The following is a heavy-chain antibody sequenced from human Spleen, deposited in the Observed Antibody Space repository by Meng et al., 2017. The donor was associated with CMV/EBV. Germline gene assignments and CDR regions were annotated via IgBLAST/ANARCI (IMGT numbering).Heavy chain of an antibody. CDR2: INPNSGGT. CDR1: GYTFTDYY. D-gene: IGHD2-2*01. V-gene: IGHV1-2*02. Sequence: GYTFTDYYVQWVRQAPGQGLEWMGWINPNSGGTNSAQKFQGRVTMTRDTSINTAYMELSSLRSDDTAVYYCARTYCSSTSCSTGFDYWGQGTLVTVSS. CDR3: ARTYCSSTSCSTGFDY. J-gene: IGHJ4*02.